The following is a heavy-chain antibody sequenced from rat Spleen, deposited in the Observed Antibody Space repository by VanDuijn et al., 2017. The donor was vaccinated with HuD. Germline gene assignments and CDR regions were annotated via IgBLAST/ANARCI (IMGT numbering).Heavy chain of an antibody. J-gene: IGHJ3*01. CDR2: ISHEGKNT. Sequence: EVQLVESGGGLVQPGRSMKLSCAASGFTFSDYGMVWVRQAPKKGLEWVASISHEGKNTYFGDSVKGRFAISRDDAKSTLFLQMNSLRSEDTATYYCARHRAYWFAYWGQGTLVTVSS. V-gene: IGHV5-22*01. D-gene: IGHD4-1*01. CDR1: GFTFSDYG. CDR3: ARHRAYWFAY.